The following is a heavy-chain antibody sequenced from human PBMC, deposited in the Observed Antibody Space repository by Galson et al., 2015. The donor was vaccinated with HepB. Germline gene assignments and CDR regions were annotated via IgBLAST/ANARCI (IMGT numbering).Heavy chain of an antibody. D-gene: IGHD2-2*01. V-gene: IGHV5-51*01. J-gene: IGHJ6*02. CDR2: IYPGDSDT. CDR3: ARQSCSSTSCYYYSMDV. CDR1: GYSFTSYW. Sequence: QSGAEVKKPGESLKISCKGSGYSFTSYWIGWVRQMPGKGLEWMGIIYPGDSDTRYSPSFQGQVTISADKSISTAYLQWSSLKASDTAMYYCARQSCSSTSCYYYSMDVWGQGTTVTVSS.